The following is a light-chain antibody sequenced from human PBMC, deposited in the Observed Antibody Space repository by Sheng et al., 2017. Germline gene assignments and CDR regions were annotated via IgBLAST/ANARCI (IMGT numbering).Light chain of an antibody. CDR1: QSISSW. CDR2: GAT. Sequence: DIQMTQSPSTLSASVGDRVTLTCRASQSISSWLAWYQQKPGKVPKLLIYGATTLQSGVPSRFSGSGSGTDFTLTISSLQPEDVATYYCQKYDGAPLTFGGGTKVEIK. V-gene: IGKV1-27*01. J-gene: IGKJ4*01. CDR3: QKYDGAPLT.